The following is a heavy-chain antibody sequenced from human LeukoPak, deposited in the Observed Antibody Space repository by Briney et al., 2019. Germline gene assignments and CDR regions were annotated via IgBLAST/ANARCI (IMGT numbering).Heavy chain of an antibody. CDR1: GFTFSSYW. V-gene: IGHV3-7*01. D-gene: IGHD2-15*01. Sequence: GGSLRLSCAASGFTFSSYWMTWVRQAPGKGLEWVANIEPAGSATFYVDSVKGRFTISRDNARNLLFLQMNNLRAEDSAVYHCGRFGYVAAVDSRGQGALVTVSS. J-gene: IGHJ4*02. CDR3: GRFGYVAAVDS. CDR2: IEPAGSAT.